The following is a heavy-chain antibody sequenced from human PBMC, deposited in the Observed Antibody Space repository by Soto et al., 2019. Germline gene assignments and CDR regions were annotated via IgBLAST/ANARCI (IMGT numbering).Heavy chain of an antibody. CDR3: ARDPLIGDTDYGLDV. CDR1: GFTFSNYA. CDR2: ISGSGGGA. J-gene: IGHJ6*02. D-gene: IGHD2-21*01. Sequence: GGSLRLSCAASGFTFSNYAMNWVRQAPGKGLEWVSVISGSGGGAYYADSVKGRFTISRDNAKSTLYLEMSSLRAEDTAVYYCARDPLIGDTDYGLDVWGRGTTVTVSS. V-gene: IGHV3-23*01.